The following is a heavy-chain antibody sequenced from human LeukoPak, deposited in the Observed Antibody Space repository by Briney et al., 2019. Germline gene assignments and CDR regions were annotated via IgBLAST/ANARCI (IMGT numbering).Heavy chain of an antibody. D-gene: IGHD1-26*01. CDR1: TVSGSSGNW. CDR3: ARGDGTYYYFYGMDV. J-gene: IGHJ6*02. CDR2: VHKTGKT. Sequence: SETLSLTCALSTVSGSSGNWWSWVRQPPGKGLEWIGEVHKTGKTNYNPSLKTRVTISIDASKNQLSLKLSSVTAADTAVYSCARGDGTYYYFYGMDVWGQGTTVTVSS. V-gene: IGHV4-4*01.